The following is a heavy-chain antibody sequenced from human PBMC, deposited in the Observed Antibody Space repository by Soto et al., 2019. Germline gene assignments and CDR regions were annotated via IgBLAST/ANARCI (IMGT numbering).Heavy chain of an antibody. Sequence: GSLRLSRAASGFPFGDFGMHWFRQDPGKGLEWVAVISHDGSDKFYADSVKARFTISRDNSKNTLYLQMSGLRAEDTAVYYCAKSPDFFCCSANCYRYYFDYGSQGTLVTVSS. CDR1: GFPFGDFG. CDR3: AKSPDFFCCSANCYRYYFDY. D-gene: IGHD2-2*02. V-gene: IGHV3-30*18. CDR2: ISHDGSDK. J-gene: IGHJ4*02.